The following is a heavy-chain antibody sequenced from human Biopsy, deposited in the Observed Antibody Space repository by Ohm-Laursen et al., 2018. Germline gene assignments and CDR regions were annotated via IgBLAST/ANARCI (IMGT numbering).Heavy chain of an antibody. J-gene: IGHJ5*01. CDR2: IDPKSGGT. CDR1: AYSFGDHR. Sequence: VATVKIFCKAYAYSFGDHRIHWVRQAAGQGLEWMGWIDPKSGGTNYAQKIQGRVTMTRDTSISTTYMELRRLTSDDTAVFYCARELGDFWGGRQFDFWGQGTLVTVSS. V-gene: IGHV1-2*02. D-gene: IGHD3-3*01. CDR3: ARELGDFWGGRQFDF.